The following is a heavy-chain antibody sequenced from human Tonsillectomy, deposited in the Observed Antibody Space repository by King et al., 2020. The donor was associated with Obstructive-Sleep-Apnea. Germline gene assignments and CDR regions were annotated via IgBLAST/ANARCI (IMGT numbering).Heavy chain of an antibody. V-gene: IGHV3-7*03. J-gene: IGHJ4*02. CDR3: TRDKGLRDFDY. Sequence: VQLVESGGGLVQPGESLRLSCAVSGFTFSSYWMSWVRQAPGKGLEWVANIKTDGSEKYYVDSVRGRFTISRDNAKNSLYLQVNSLRAEDTAVYYCTRDKGLRDFDYWGQGTLVTVSS. D-gene: IGHD4-17*01. CDR2: IKTDGSEK. CDR1: GFTFSSYW.